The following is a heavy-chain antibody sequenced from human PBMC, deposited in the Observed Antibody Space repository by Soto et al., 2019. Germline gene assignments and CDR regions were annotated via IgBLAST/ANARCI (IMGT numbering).Heavy chain of an antibody. CDR3: AGGAMVTPYYYGLDV. D-gene: IGHD5-18*01. Sequence: EVRLLESGGGLVQPGGSLRLYCAGSGFTSSNYSMSWVRQAPGKGLEWVSTTSGSGHYIQYRDSVKGRFTISRKNSKNTLYLQMNSLRAEDTAVYYCAGGAMVTPYYYGLDVWGQGTTVTVSS. V-gene: IGHV3-23*01. J-gene: IGHJ6*02. CDR1: GFTSSNYS. CDR2: TSGSGHYI.